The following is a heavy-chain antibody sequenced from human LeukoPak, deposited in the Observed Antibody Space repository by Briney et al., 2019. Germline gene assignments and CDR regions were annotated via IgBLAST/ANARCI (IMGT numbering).Heavy chain of an antibody. CDR1: GFTFSSYG. J-gene: IGHJ6*02. Sequence: GRSLRLSCAASGFTFSSYGMHWVRQAPGKGLEWVAVISYDGSNKYYADSVKGRFTISRDNAKNSLYLQMNSLRAEDTAVYYCYGDYERYYYYGMDVWGQGTTVTVSS. CDR3: YGDYERYYYYGMDV. V-gene: IGHV3-30*03. D-gene: IGHD4-17*01. CDR2: ISYDGSNK.